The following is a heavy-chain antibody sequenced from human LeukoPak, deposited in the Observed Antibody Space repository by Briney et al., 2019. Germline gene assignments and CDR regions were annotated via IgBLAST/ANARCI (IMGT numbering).Heavy chain of an antibody. Sequence: SVKVSCKASGYTFTGYYMHWVRQAPGQGLEWMGGIIPIFGTANYAQKFQGRVTITADESTSTAYMELSSLRSEDTAVYYCARVLHYDILTGYAPADVWGKGTTVTVSS. CDR1: GYTFTGYY. J-gene: IGHJ6*04. V-gene: IGHV1-69*13. D-gene: IGHD3-9*01. CDR3: ARVLHYDILTGYAPADV. CDR2: IIPIFGTA.